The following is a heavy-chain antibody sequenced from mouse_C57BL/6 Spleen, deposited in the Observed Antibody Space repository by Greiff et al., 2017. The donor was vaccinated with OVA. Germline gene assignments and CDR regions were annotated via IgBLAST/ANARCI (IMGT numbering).Heavy chain of an antibody. V-gene: IGHV2-6-1*01. D-gene: IGHD4-1*01. J-gene: IGHJ2*01. CDR2: IWSDGST. CDR3: ARHKGLGQNYFDY. CDR1: GFSLTSYG. Sequence: QVQLKESGPGLVAPSQSLSITCTVSGFSLTSYGVHWVRQPPGKGLEWLVVIWSDGSTTYNSALKSRLSISKDNSKSQVFLKMNSLQTDDTAMYYCARHKGLGQNYFDYWGQGTTLTVPS.